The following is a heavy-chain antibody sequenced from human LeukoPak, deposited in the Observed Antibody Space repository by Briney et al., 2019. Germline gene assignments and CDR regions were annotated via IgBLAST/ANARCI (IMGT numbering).Heavy chain of an antibody. Sequence: ASVKVSCKASGYTFTGYYMHWVRQAPGQGLEWMGWINPNSGGTNYAQKFQGRVTMTRDTSISTAYMELSRLRSDDTAVYYCARAVCIAVAGTGAFDIWGQGTMVTVSS. V-gene: IGHV1-2*02. D-gene: IGHD6-19*01. CDR3: ARAVCIAVAGTGAFDI. CDR1: GYTFTGYY. CDR2: INPNSGGT. J-gene: IGHJ3*02.